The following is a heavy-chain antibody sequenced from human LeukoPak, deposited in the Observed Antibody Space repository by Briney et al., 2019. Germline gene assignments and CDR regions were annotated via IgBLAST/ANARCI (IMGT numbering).Heavy chain of an antibody. Sequence: GGSLKISGKASGYTFTSYWIGWVGQMPGGGLEWIPIIYAVDADTRYSPSSQGQVTISADKSPNTAYLQWSRLKDSDTAMYYCARRESRSSPYYFDFWGQGTLVTVSS. CDR2: IYAVDADT. V-gene: IGHV5-51*01. J-gene: IGHJ4*02. CDR1: GYTFTSYW. CDR3: ARRESRSSPYYFDF. D-gene: IGHD6-6*01.